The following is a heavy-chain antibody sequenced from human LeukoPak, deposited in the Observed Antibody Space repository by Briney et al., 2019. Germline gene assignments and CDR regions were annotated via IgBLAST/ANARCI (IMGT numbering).Heavy chain of an antibody. J-gene: IGHJ4*02. CDR2: ISGSGIST. V-gene: IGHV3-23*01. D-gene: IGHD5-24*01. Sequence: PGGSLRLSCAASGFTFSIHAMNWVRQAPGKGLEWVSAISGSGISTYYADSVKGRFTISRDNSKNTVYLQVNSLRVEDTAVYYCAKDRFGYNKSIDCWGQGILVTVSS. CDR1: GFTFSIHA. CDR3: AKDRFGYNKSIDC.